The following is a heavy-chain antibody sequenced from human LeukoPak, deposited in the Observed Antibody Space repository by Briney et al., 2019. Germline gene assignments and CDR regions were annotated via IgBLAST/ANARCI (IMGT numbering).Heavy chain of an antibody. CDR2: ISASGQTI. CDR1: GFTFNTYA. CDR3: CSGWAFKN. J-gene: IGHJ4*02. V-gene: IGHV3-48*04. Sequence: GGSLRLSCAGSGFTFNTYAMSWVRHAPGKGLEWVSYISASGQTIYYADSVRGRFTISRDNAKNSLYLQMDSLRAEDTANCARCSGWAFKNWGQGNLVTVSS. D-gene: IGHD6-19*01.